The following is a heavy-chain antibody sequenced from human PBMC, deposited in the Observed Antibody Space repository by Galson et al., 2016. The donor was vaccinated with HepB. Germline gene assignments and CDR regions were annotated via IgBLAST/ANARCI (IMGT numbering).Heavy chain of an antibody. CDR2: ISNDGNNN. V-gene: IGHV3-30-3*01. CDR3: SRERGDVDNSYYDIDV. J-gene: IGHJ6*04. D-gene: IGHD2-21*01. CDR1: GLIVHSYA. Sequence: SLRLSCAAPGLIVHSYALHWVRQAPGKGLEWVAVISNDGNNNHYADSVKGRFTISRDNYKNPLFLQMNSLRPEDTAVYYCSRERGDVDNSYYDIDVWGKGTTVTVSS.